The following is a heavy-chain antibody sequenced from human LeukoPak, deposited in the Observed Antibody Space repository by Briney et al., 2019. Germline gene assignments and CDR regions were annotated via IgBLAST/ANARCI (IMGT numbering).Heavy chain of an antibody. D-gene: IGHD3-10*01. V-gene: IGHV4-61*08. CDR3: ARRGGSGRSFDY. CDR2: IYYSGST. CDR1: GASVSSGGYY. Sequence: SETLSLTCTVSGASVSSGGYYWSWLRQPPGKGLEWIGYIYYSGSTNYNLSLKSRVTISVDTSKNQFSLKVSSVTAADTAVYYCARRGGSGRSFDYWGQGTLVTVSS. J-gene: IGHJ4*02.